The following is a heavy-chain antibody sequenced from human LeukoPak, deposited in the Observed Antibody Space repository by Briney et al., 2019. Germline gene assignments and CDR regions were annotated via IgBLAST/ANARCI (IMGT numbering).Heavy chain of an antibody. D-gene: IGHD3-3*01. Sequence: GGSLRLSCAASGFTFSIYGMSWVRQAPGKGLEWIAYLSSSGSAFSYADSVKGRFTIARDNAKNSVYLEMNSLRADDTAVYYCARSARLMKGVVEVTALDDWGQGTLVTVSS. CDR2: LSSSGSAF. CDR1: GFTFSIYG. J-gene: IGHJ4*02. V-gene: IGHV3-48*04. CDR3: ARSARLMKGVVEVTALDD.